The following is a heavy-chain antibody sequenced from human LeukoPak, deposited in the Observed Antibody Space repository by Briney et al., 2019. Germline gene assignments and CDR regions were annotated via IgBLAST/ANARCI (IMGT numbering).Heavy chain of an antibody. CDR3: ARGRLAAAPYFDY. D-gene: IGHD6-13*01. V-gene: IGHV4-61*05. J-gene: IGHJ4*02. Sequence: SETLSLTCTVSGGSISSNSYYWGWIRQPPGKGLEWIGYIYYSGSTNYNPSLKSRVTISVDTSKNQFSLKLSSVTAADTAVYYCARGRLAAAPYFDYWGQGTLVTVSS. CDR1: GGSISSNSYY. CDR2: IYYSGST.